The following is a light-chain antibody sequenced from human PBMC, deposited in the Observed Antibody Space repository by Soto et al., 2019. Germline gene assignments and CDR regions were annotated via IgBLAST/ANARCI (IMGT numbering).Light chain of an antibody. CDR3: QSYDSGLTGNV. CDR1: ISNIGPGFD. V-gene: IGLV1-40*01. CDR2: GNT. Sequence: QCFLTLPPSVSGAPGQTFAISCTGSISNIGPGFDVHWYQQLPGTAPKLVLYGNTNRPSGVPDRFSGSRSGSSASLAITGLQAEDEADYYCQSYDSGLTGNVFGTGTKVTVL. J-gene: IGLJ1*01.